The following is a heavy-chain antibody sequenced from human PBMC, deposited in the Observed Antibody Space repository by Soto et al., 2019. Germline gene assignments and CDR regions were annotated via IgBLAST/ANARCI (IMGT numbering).Heavy chain of an antibody. CDR2: IIPIFGTA. CDR3: ARERHGYSSSWNWFDP. CDR1: GGTFSSYA. J-gene: IGHJ5*02. Sequence: QVQLVQSGAEVKKPGSSVKVSCKACGGTFSSYAISWVRQAPGQGLEWMGGIIPIFGTANYAQKFQGRVTITADESTSTAYMELSSLRSEDTAVYYCARERHGYSSSWNWFDPWGQGTLVTVSS. D-gene: IGHD6-13*01. V-gene: IGHV1-69*12.